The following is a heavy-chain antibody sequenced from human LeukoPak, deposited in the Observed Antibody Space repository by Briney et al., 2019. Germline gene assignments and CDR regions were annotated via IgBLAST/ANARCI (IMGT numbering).Heavy chain of an antibody. J-gene: IGHJ4*02. Sequence: AGSLRLSCAASGFTFRGCDMNWVRQAPGKGLEWLSYISGSGSSVYYADTVKGRFTVARDNAKISLYLEMNSLRAEDTAVYFCARDYYDSSGYYSLDYWGQGTLVTVSS. D-gene: IGHD3-22*01. CDR2: ISGSGSSV. V-gene: IGHV3-48*03. CDR1: GFTFRGCD. CDR3: ARDYYDSSGYYSLDY.